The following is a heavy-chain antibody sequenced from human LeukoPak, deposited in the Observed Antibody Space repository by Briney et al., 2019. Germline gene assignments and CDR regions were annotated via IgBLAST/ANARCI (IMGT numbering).Heavy chain of an antibody. Sequence: AGGSLRLSCAASGFTFSSYAMSWVRQAPGKGLEWVSTISGSGGSTYYADSVKGRFTISRDNSKNTLYLQMNSLRAEDKAVYYCARGAGYNYPYYFDYWGQGTLVTVSS. CDR1: GFTFSSYA. D-gene: IGHD5-24*01. V-gene: IGHV3-23*01. CDR3: ARGAGYNYPYYFDY. CDR2: ISGSGGST. J-gene: IGHJ4*02.